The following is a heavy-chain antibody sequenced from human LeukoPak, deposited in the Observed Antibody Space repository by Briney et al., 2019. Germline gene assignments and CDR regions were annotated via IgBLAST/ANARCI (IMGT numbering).Heavy chain of an antibody. CDR1: GGSISSGSYY. J-gene: IGHJ4*02. V-gene: IGHV4-61*09. CDR3: ARTARTIAVAGLNFDY. CDR2: IYTSGST. D-gene: IGHD6-19*01. Sequence: SETLSLTCTVSGGSISSGSYYWSWIRQPAGKGLEWIGHIYTSGSTNYNPSLKSRVTISVDTSKNQFSLKLSSVTAADTAVYYCARTARTIAVAGLNFDYWGQGTLVTVSS.